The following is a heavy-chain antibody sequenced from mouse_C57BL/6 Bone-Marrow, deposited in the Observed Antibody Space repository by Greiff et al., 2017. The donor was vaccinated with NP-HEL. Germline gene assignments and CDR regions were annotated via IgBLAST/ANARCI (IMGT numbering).Heavy chain of an antibody. CDR1: GFNIKNTY. V-gene: IGHV14-3*01. J-gene: IGHJ2*01. CDR2: IDPANGNT. Sequence: EVKLQESVAELVRPGASVKLSCTASGFNIKNTYMHWVKQRPEQGLEWIGRIDPANGNTKYAPKFQGKATLTADTSSNTAYLQLSSRTCEDTAIYYCAYSNGLDDWGKGTTLTVAS. D-gene: IGHD2-5*01. CDR3: AYSNGLDD.